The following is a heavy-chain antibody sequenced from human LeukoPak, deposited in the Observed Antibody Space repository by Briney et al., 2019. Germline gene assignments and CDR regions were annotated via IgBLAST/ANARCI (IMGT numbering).Heavy chain of an antibody. D-gene: IGHD1-26*01. CDR3: ARDRHIVGATGYYYYYMDV. Sequence: PSETLSLTCTVPGGSISSHYWSWIRQPPGKGLEWIGYIYYSGSTNYNPSLKSRVTISVDTSKNQFSLKLSSVTAADTAVYYCARDRHIVGATGYYYYYMDVWGKGTTVTVSS. CDR1: GGSISSHY. V-gene: IGHV4-59*11. CDR2: IYYSGST. J-gene: IGHJ6*03.